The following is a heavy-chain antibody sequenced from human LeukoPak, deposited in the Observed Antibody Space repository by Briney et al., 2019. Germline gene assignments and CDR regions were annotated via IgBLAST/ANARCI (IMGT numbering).Heavy chain of an antibody. Sequence: GGSLRLSCAASGFTFSSYWMHWVRLAPGKGLVWVSAINNGGSTTAYADSVKGRYTISRDNAKNTLYLQMNSLRAEDTAVYCCARRAPTRYFDYWGQGTLVTVSS. D-gene: IGHD5-24*01. CDR2: INNGGSTT. CDR3: ARRAPTRYFDY. V-gene: IGHV3-74*03. CDR1: GFTFSSYW. J-gene: IGHJ4*02.